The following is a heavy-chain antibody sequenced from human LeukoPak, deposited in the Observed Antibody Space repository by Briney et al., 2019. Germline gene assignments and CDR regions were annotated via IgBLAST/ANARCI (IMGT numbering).Heavy chain of an antibody. CDR1: GGTFSSYA. D-gene: IGHD3-16*02. CDR3: ARVSGDYVWGSYRYRAFDY. J-gene: IGHJ4*02. V-gene: IGHV1-69*13. CDR2: IIPIFGTA. Sequence: GASVKVSCKASGGTFSSYAISWVRQAPGQGLEWMGGIIPIFGTANYAQKFQGRVTITADESTSTAYMELSSLRSEDTAVYYCARVSGDYVWGSYRYRAFDYWGQGTLVTVSS.